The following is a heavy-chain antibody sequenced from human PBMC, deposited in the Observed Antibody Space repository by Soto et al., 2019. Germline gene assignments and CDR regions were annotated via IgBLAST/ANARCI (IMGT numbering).Heavy chain of an antibody. CDR1: GFTFSSYG. J-gene: IGHJ6*02. Sequence: QVQLVESGGGVVQPGSSLRLSCAASGFTFSSYGMHWVRQAPGKGLEWVAVISYDGSNKYYADSVKGRFTISRDNSKNTLYLQMNSPGAEDTAVYYWAKDTDGSGWSAYYYGMDVWGQGTTVTVS. CDR2: ISYDGSNK. V-gene: IGHV3-30*18. D-gene: IGHD6-19*01. CDR3: AKDTDGSGWSAYYYGMDV.